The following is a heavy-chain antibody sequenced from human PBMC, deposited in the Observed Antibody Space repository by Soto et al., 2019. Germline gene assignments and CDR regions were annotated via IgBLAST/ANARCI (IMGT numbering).Heavy chain of an antibody. CDR3: AKAGAGSTYGYYFDS. Sequence: PGGSLRLSCVVSGFTFSSYGMSWVRQAPGEGLEWVSGISTSGVITHYADSVKGRFSISRDNSKDTLYLQMNSLRVEDTAVYYCAKAGAGSTYGYYFDSWGQGALVTVSS. J-gene: IGHJ4*02. CDR2: ISTSGVIT. V-gene: IGHV3-23*01. D-gene: IGHD5-18*01. CDR1: GFTFSSYG.